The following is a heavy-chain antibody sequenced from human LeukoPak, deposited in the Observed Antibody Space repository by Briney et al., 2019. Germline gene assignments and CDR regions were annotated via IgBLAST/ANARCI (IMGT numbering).Heavy chain of an antibody. CDR1: GFTFSSYA. CDR3: ARDVAPGGPEIVGATNIDY. CDR2: ISSNGGST. Sequence: GGSLRLSCAASGFTFSSYAMHWVRQAPGKGLEYVSAISSNGGSTYYANSVKGRFTISRDNSKNTLYLQMGSLRAEDMAVYYCARDVAPGGPEIVGATNIDYWGQGTLVTVSS. J-gene: IGHJ4*02. D-gene: IGHD1-26*01. V-gene: IGHV3-64*01.